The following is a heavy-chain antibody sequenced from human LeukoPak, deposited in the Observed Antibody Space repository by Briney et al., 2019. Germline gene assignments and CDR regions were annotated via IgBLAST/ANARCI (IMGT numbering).Heavy chain of an antibody. CDR3: AREGPGYCSSTSCPQRGGMDV. CDR1: GGSISSGGYY. V-gene: IGHV4-31*03. CDR2: IYYSGST. J-gene: IGHJ6*02. D-gene: IGHD2-2*01. Sequence: SETLSLTCTVSGGSISSGGYYWSWIRQHPGKGLEWIGYIYYSGSTYYSPSLKSRVTISVDTSKNQLSLKLSSVTAADTAVYYCAREGPGYCSSTSCPQRGGMDVWGQGTTVTVSS.